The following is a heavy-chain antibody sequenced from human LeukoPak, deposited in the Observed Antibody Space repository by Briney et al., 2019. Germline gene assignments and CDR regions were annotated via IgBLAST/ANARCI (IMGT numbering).Heavy chain of an antibody. D-gene: IGHD3/OR15-3a*01. Sequence: PGGSLRLSCAASGFTFSSYAIHWVRQAPGKGLEWVAVISYDGSNKYYADSVKGRFTISRDNSKNTLYLQMNSPRAEDTAVYYCARTRTDFVGYYFDYWGQGTLVTVSS. CDR2: ISYDGSNK. CDR1: GFTFSSYA. CDR3: ARTRTDFVGYYFDY. V-gene: IGHV3-30*04. J-gene: IGHJ4*02.